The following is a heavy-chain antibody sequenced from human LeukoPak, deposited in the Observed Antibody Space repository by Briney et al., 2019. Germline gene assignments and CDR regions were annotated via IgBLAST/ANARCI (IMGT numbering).Heavy chain of an antibody. J-gene: IGHJ4*02. CDR3: ARDRSIAAAGFDY. D-gene: IGHD6-13*01. V-gene: IGHV3-21*01. CDR2: ISSSSSYI. CDR1: GFTFSSYW. Sequence: GGSLRLPCAASGFTFSSYWMSWVRQAPGKGLEWVSSISSSSSYIYYADSVKGRFTISRDNAKNSLYLQMNSLRAEDTAVYYCARDRSIAAAGFDYWGQGTLVTVSS.